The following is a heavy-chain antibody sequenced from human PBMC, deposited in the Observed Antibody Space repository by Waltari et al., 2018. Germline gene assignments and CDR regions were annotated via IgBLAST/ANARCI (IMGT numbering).Heavy chain of an antibody. Sequence: QVQLVQSGAEVKKPGASVKVSCKASGYTFTSYGISWVRQAPGQGLEWMGWISAYNGNTNYAQKLQGRVTMTTDTSTSTAYMELRSLRSDDTAVYYCARARENYDFWSGYYTYYFDYWGQGTLVTVSS. CDR2: ISAYNGNT. CDR3: ARARENYDFWSGYYTYYFDY. CDR1: GYTFTSYG. V-gene: IGHV1-18*01. D-gene: IGHD3-3*01. J-gene: IGHJ4*02.